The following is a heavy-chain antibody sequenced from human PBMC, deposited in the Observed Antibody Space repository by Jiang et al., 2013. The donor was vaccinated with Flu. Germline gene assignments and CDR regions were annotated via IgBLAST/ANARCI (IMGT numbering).Heavy chain of an antibody. D-gene: IGHD6-6*01. CDR2: ISAYDGKT. CDR1: GYTFNSFG. CDR3: ARRSNSSSSGFLRASTP. V-gene: IGHV1-18*01. J-gene: IGHJ5*02. Sequence: SGAEVKKPGASVKVSCKASGYTFNSFGITWVRQAPGQGLEWMGWISAYDGKTKYAQKLHDRVAMTTDTSTSTAYMELRSLTYDDTAVYYCARRSNSSSSGFLRASTPWGPGNPRSPSP.